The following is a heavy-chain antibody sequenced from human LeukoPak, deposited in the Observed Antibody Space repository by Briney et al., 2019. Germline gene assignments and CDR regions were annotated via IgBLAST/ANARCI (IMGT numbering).Heavy chain of an antibody. CDR3: ARGEGCSSTRCYYYYYMDV. J-gene: IGHJ6*03. Sequence: ASVKVSCKTSGYTFTGYYMHWVRQAPGQGLEWMGWINPDSGATNYAQKFQGRVTMTRDTSISTAYMELSRLRSDDTAVYYCARGEGCSSTRCYYYYYMDVCGNGTTVTVSS. V-gene: IGHV1-2*02. CDR1: GYTFTGYY. D-gene: IGHD2-2*01. CDR2: INPDSGAT.